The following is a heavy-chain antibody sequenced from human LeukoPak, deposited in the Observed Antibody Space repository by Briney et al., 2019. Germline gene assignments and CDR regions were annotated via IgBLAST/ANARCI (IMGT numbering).Heavy chain of an antibody. CDR3: ARDRHSYGFTLAA. CDR2: ISYDGNAK. CDR1: GFTFRGYG. D-gene: IGHD5-18*01. J-gene: IGHJ5*02. V-gene: IGHV3-30*03. Sequence: PGQSLGLSCEASGFTFRGYGMHWVRQSPGKGLEWVAVISYDGNAKAFADSVKGRFIISRDNPKNTLFLQMNSLRPEDTAMYYCARDRHSYGFTLAAWGQGTPVTVSS.